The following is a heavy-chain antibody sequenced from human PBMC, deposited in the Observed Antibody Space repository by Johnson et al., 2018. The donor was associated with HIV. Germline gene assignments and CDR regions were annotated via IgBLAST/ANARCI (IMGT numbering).Heavy chain of an antibody. CDR2: ISYDGSNT. V-gene: IGHV3-30*03. CDR3: AREQYGVNSNAVDGFDI. D-gene: IGHD4-23*01. CDR1: GFPFSSYG. J-gene: IGHJ3*02. Sequence: QVQLVESGGGAVQPGRSLRLSCAASGFPFSSYGMHWVRQAPGKGLEWVAVISYDGSNTYYADSVKGRFTISRDNSKNTLDLQMNSLRAEDTAVYYCAREQYGVNSNAVDGFDIWGQGTMVTVSS.